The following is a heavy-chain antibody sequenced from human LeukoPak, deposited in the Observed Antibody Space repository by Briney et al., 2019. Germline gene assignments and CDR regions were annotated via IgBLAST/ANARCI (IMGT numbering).Heavy chain of an antibody. J-gene: IGHJ6*03. CDR3: ARAGTLYYYYYMDV. V-gene: IGHV4-59*01. CDR2: IYYSGST. D-gene: IGHD1-1*01. Sequence: SETLSLTCTVSDGSISSYYWSWIRQPPGKGLEWIGYIYYSGSTNYNPSLKSRVTISVDTSKNQFSLKLSSVTAADTAVYYCARAGTLYYYYYMDVWGKGTTVTVSS. CDR1: DGSISSYY.